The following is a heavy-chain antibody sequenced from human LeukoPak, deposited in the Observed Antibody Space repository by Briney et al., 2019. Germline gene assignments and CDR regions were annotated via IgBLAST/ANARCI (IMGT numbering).Heavy chain of an antibody. V-gene: IGHV3-48*01. D-gene: IGHD6-13*01. J-gene: IGHJ4*02. Sequence: AGSLRLSCAASGFTFSSYSMNWVRQATGKGLEWVSYISSSSTTIYYADSVKSRFNISRDSARNSPYLQMNSLTAEDTAVYYCARDLKAYSTSGGVDYWGQGTPVTVSS. CDR2: ISSSSTTI. CDR1: GFTFSSYS. CDR3: ARDLKAYSTSGGVDY.